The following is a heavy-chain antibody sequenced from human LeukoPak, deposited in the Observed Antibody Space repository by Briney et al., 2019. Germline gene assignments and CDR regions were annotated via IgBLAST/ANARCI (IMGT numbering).Heavy chain of an antibody. V-gene: IGHV3-21*01. CDR1: GFTFSIYT. D-gene: IGHD3-22*01. Sequence: GGSLRLSCAASGFTFSIYTMNWVRQAPGKGLEWVSSISSSSNYIYYADSVKGRYTISRGNAKNSLYLQMNSLRAEDTAVYYCARDYDGSGYFGYWGQGTLVTVSS. J-gene: IGHJ4*02. CDR3: ARDYDGSGYFGY. CDR2: ISSSSNYI.